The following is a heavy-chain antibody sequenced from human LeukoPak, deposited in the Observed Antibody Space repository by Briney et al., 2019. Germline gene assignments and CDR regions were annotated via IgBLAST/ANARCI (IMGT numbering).Heavy chain of an antibody. CDR2: ISNDGSIK. CDR3: ARPVDYNAGDY. Sequence: PGRSLRLSCAASGFTFSSYSMHWVRQAPGKGLEWVAVISNDGSIKYYADSVKGRFTISRDNAKNSLYLQMNSLRAEDTAVYYCARPVDYNAGDYWGQGTLVTVSS. CDR1: GFTFSSYS. J-gene: IGHJ4*02. D-gene: IGHD5-12*01. V-gene: IGHV3-30-3*01.